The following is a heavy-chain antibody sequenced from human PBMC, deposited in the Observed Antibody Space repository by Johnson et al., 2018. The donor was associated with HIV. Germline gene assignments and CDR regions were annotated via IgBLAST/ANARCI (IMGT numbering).Heavy chain of an antibody. CDR1: GFTFSSSW. J-gene: IGHJ3*02. CDR3: ARGGYCRGGSCYPYDAFDI. V-gene: IGHV3-74*02. Sequence: VQLVESGGGLVQPGGSLRLSCAASGFTFSSSWMHWVRQAPGKGLVWVSRITSDGSNTTYTDSVKGRFTISRDNAKNTLYLQMNSLRAEDTAVYYCARGGYCRGGSCYPYDAFDIWGQGTMVNVSS. D-gene: IGHD2-15*01. CDR2: ITSDGSNT.